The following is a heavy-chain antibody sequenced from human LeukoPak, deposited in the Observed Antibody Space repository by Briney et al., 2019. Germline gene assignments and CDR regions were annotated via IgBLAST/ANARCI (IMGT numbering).Heavy chain of an antibody. CDR3: ARHRLLTTALDY. CDR1: GYTFTSYW. J-gene: IGHJ4*02. D-gene: IGHD4-17*01. CDR2: IYHSDSDT. Sequence: GDSLKISCKASGYTFTSYWITWVRQMPGKGLEWMGIIYHSDSDTRYSPSFHGQVTISADKSISTAYLQWSSLRASDTAMYYCARHRLLTTALDYWGQGTLVTVSS. V-gene: IGHV5-51*01.